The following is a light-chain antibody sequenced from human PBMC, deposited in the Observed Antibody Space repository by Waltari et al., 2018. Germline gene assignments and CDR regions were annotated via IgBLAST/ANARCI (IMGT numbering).Light chain of an antibody. CDR1: SIRPYY. J-gene: IGLJ2*01. CDR2: GKN. CDR3: HSRDSSGDVV. V-gene: IGLV3-19*01. Sequence: SSELTQDHAVSVALGQTVRITCQGDSIRPYYVSWFHQKPGQAPALVIYGKNNRPSGIPDRFSASSSGSTASLTIIGAQAEDEADYYCHSRDSSGDVVIGGGTKLTVV.